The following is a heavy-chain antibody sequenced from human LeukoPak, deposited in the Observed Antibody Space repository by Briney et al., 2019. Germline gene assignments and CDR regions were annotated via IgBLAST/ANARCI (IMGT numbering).Heavy chain of an antibody. V-gene: IGHV1-2*02. CDR1: GYTFTSYG. CDR2: INPNSGGT. Sequence: ASVKVSCKASGYTFTSYGISWVRQAPGQGLEWMGWINPNSGGTNYARKFQGRVTMTRDTSISTAYMELSSLRSEDTAVYYCATSPDSPFRFDYWGQGTLVTVSS. D-gene: IGHD2-21*01. J-gene: IGHJ4*02. CDR3: ATSPDSPFRFDY.